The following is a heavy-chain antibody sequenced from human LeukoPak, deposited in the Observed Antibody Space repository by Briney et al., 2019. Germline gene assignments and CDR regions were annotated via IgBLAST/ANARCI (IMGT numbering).Heavy chain of an antibody. CDR2: TSSGSTI. J-gene: IGHJ4*02. D-gene: IGHD5-12*01. CDR3: ARTSWRGYRIY. Sequence: GGSLRLSCAASGFTFSDYYMSWIRQAPGKGLEWVSYTSSGSTIYYADSVKGRFTISRDNAKNSLYLQMNSLRAEDTAVYYCARTSWRGYRIYWGQGTLVTVSS. V-gene: IGHV3-11*01. CDR1: GFTFSDYY.